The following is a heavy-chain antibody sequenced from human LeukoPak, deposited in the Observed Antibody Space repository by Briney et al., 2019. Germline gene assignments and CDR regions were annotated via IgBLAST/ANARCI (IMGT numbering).Heavy chain of an antibody. Sequence: ASVKVSCKASGDSIRSYGITWVRQAPGQGLEWMGWISDYDGNTNYAQNVQGRVTMTTDTSTSTAYMELRSFRSDDTAVYYCARSRVRGSPHPNAFDIWGQGTKVTVSS. CDR1: GDSIRSYG. CDR2: ISDYDGNT. V-gene: IGHV1-18*01. D-gene: IGHD3-10*01. CDR3: ARSRVRGSPHPNAFDI. J-gene: IGHJ3*02.